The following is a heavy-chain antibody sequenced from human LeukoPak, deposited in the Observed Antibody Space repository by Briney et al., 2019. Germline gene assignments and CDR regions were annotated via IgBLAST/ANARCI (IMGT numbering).Heavy chain of an antibody. V-gene: IGHV3-53*01. D-gene: IGHD2-2*01. CDR3: ARWYCSSTSCYYDY. CDR1: GITVSTSF. J-gene: IGHJ4*02. Sequence: GGSLRLSCAASGITVSTSFMSWVRQAPGKGLEWVSMIYADGTTHYTDSVKGRFTISRDNSKSTLNLQMISLRAEDTAVYYCARWYCSSTSCYYDYWGQGTLVTVSS. CDR2: IYADGTT.